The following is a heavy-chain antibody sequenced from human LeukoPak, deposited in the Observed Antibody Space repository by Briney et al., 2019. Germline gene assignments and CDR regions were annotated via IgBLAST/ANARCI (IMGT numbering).Heavy chain of an antibody. CDR1: GFTFSSYS. D-gene: IGHD2-15*01. V-gene: IGHV3-21*01. J-gene: IGHJ4*02. CDR3: ARDDRKDCSGGSCYHDY. CDR2: ISSSSSYI. Sequence: GGSLRLSCAASGFTFSSYSMNWVRQAPGKGLEWVSSISSSSSYIYYADSVKGRFTISRDNAKNSLYLQMNSLRAEDTAVYYCARDDRKDCSGGSCYHDYWGQGTLVTVSS.